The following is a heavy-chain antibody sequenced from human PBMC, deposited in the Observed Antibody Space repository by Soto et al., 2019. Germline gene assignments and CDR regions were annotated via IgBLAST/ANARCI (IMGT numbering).Heavy chain of an antibody. CDR3: AGGDRVAVDY. CDR1: GFTFSDYY. CDR2: ISSSSSYT. V-gene: IGHV3-11*06. Sequence: GGSLRLSCAASGFTFSDYYMSWIRQAPGKGLEWVSYISSSSSYTNYADSVKGRFTISRDNAKNSLYLQMNSLRAEDTAVYYCAGGDRVAVDYWGQGTLVTVSS. D-gene: IGHD2-15*01. J-gene: IGHJ4*02.